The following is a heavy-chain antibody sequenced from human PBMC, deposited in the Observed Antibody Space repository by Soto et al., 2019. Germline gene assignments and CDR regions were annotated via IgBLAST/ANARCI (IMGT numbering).Heavy chain of an antibody. J-gene: IGHJ6*02. Sequence: GGSVRLSCXASGFTFSSYGMHWVRQAPGKGLEWVAVISYDGSNKYYADSVKGRFTISRDNSKNTLYLQMNSLRAEDTAVYYCAKETSVTTSKYYYGMDVWGQGTTVTVSS. CDR2: ISYDGSNK. CDR3: AKETSVTTSKYYYGMDV. D-gene: IGHD4-17*01. V-gene: IGHV3-30*18. CDR1: GFTFSSYG.